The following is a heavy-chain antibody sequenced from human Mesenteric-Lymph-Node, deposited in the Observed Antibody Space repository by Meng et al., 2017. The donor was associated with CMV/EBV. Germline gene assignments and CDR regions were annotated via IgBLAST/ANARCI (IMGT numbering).Heavy chain of an antibody. CDR2: INHSGST. V-gene: IGHV4-39*07. Sequence: SETLSLTCTVSGGSVSSGSYYWSWIRQPPGKGLEWIGEINHSGSTNYNPSLKSRVTISVDTSKNQFSLKLSSVTAADTAVYYCARGYMLNYYDSSGYYWDYWGQGTPVTVSS. CDR1: GGSVSSGSYY. J-gene: IGHJ4*02. CDR3: ARGYMLNYYDSSGYYWDY. D-gene: IGHD3-22*01.